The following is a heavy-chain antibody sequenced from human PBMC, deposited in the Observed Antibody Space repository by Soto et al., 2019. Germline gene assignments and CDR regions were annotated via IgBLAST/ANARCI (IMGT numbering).Heavy chain of an antibody. J-gene: IGHJ4*02. D-gene: IGHD1-26*01. CDR3: VKRSSDATWPDFDS. Sequence: EVHLLESGGGLLQPGGSLRLSCAASGFSFSSYAMGWVRQAPGRGLEWVSSISGIGATTYYADSVKGRFTFSSDNSKNTLFLQMNSLRAEDTAVYYCVKRSSDATWPDFDSWGQGNRVTVSS. CDR2: ISGIGATT. V-gene: IGHV3-23*01. CDR1: GFSFSSYA.